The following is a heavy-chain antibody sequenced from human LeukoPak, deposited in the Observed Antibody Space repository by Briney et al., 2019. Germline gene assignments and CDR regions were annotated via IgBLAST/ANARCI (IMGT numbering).Heavy chain of an antibody. D-gene: IGHD3-22*01. V-gene: IGHV3-30*04. CDR3: AREGDDYYDSSGYYLYYFDY. J-gene: IGHJ4*02. CDR1: GFTFSSYA. CDR2: ISYDGSNK. Sequence: GGSLRLSCAASGFTFSSYAMHWVRQAPGKGLEWVAVISYDGSNKYYADPVKGRFTISRDNSKNTLYLQMNSLRAEDTAVYYCAREGDDYYDSSGYYLYYFDYWGQGTLVTVSS.